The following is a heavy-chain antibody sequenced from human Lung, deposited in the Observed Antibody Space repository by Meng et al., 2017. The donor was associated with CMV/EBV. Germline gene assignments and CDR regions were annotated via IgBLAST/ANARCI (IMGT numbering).Heavy chain of an antibody. V-gene: IGHV1-69*05. D-gene: IGHD1-1*01. Sequence: SXXVSXKASGGTFSSYAISWVRQAPGQGLEWMGGIIPIFGTANYAQKFQGRVTITTDESTSTAYMELSSLRSEDTAVYYCATSTTGTTPYYYYGMDFWGQGXTVTVSS. CDR1: GGTFSSYA. CDR3: ATSTTGTTPYYYYGMDF. J-gene: IGHJ6*02. CDR2: IIPIFGTA.